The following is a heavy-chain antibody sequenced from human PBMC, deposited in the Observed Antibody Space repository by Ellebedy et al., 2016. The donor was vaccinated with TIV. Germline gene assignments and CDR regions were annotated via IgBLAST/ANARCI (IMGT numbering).Heavy chain of an antibody. V-gene: IGHV4-59*08. CDR2: MSYSGST. CDR1: GASISSYY. J-gene: IGHJ4*02. Sequence: MPSETLSLTCNVSGASISSYYLNWIRQSPGKGLEWIGDMSYSGSTNYNPSLKIRVTISVDTSKNQFALNLSSVTAADTAVYYCATYNMGRLDHWGQGTLVTVSS. CDR3: ATYNMGRLDH. D-gene: IGHD1-1*01.